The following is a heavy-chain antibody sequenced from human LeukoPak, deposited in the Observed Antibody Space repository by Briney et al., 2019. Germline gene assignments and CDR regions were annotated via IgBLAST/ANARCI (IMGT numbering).Heavy chain of an antibody. D-gene: IGHD6-13*01. CDR3: ARDLGVIYTSSWYVDY. Sequence: GASVMVSCKASGYTFTTYAINWVRQAPGQGLEWMGWINTNTGNPTYAQGFTGRFVFSLDTSVSTAYLQISSLKPEDTAVYYCARDLGVIYTSSWYVDYWGQGTLVTVSS. CDR1: GYTFTTYA. J-gene: IGHJ4*02. CDR2: INTNTGNP. V-gene: IGHV7-4-1*02.